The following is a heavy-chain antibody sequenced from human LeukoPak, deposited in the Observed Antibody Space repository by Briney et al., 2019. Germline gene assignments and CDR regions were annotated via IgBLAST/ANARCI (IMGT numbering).Heavy chain of an antibody. CDR2: VYHSGST. Sequence: PSETLSLTCAVSGVSINSTTWWSWVRQPPRKGLEWIGEVYHSGSTNYNPSLKSRVTISVDKSKNQFSLRLSSVTAADTAVYYCARGGRYYNDSSGYPLVGAFAIWGQGTTVTVSS. CDR3: ARGGRYYNDSSGYPLVGAFAI. V-gene: IGHV4-4*02. J-gene: IGHJ3*02. D-gene: IGHD3-22*01. CDR1: GVSINSTTW.